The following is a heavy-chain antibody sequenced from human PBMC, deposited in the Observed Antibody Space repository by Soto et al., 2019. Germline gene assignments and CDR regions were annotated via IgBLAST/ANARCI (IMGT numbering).Heavy chain of an antibody. J-gene: IGHJ4*02. CDR1: GFNLSHPW. V-gene: IGHV3-15*01. Sequence: LRLSCVASGFNLSHPWMTWVRQAAGKGLEWVGRIKSKTDGGTADYAAPVKGRATISRDDSKNTVYLQMNSLKTEDTAVYYCTTEIYYDILTGYHNVAYWGQGALVTVSS. CDR3: TTEIYYDILTGYHNVAY. CDR2: IKSKTDGGTA. D-gene: IGHD3-9*01.